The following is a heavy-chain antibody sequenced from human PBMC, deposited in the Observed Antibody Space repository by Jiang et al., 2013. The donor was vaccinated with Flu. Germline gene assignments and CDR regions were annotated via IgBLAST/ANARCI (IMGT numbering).Heavy chain of an antibody. CDR3: ARGHLRYFDWSDYFDY. Sequence: GLVKPSETLSLTCAVYGGSFSGYNWNWIRQPPGKGLEWIGEINHSGSTNYNPSLKSRVTISVDTSKNQFSLKVSSVTAADTAVYYCARGHLRYFDWSDYFDYWGQGTLVSVSS. J-gene: IGHJ4*02. V-gene: IGHV4-34*01. CDR1: GGSFSGYN. D-gene: IGHD3-9*01. CDR2: INHSGST.